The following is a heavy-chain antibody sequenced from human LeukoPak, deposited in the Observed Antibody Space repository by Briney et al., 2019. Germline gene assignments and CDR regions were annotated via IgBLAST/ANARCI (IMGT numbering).Heavy chain of an antibody. J-gene: IGHJ4*02. CDR1: GGSISSGSYY. V-gene: IGHV4-61*02. CDR2: IYTSGST. Sequence: SQTLSLTCTVSGGSISSGSYYWSWIRQPAGKGLEWIGRIYTSGSTNYNPSLKSRVTISVDTSKNQFSLKLSSVTAADTAVYYCARDSIAARRGLFYWGQGTLVTVSS. D-gene: IGHD6-6*01. CDR3: ARDSIAARRGLFY.